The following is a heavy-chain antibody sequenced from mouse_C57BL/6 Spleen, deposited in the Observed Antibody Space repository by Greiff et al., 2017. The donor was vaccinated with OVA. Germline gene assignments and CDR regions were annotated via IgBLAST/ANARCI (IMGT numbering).Heavy chain of an antibody. CDR1: GFTFSSYG. CDR3: ARHDDYSNYNAMDY. CDR2: ISSGGSYT. Sequence: EVKLVESGGDLVKPGGSLKLSCAASGFTFSSYGMSWVRQTPDKRLEWVATISSGGSYTYYPDSVKGRFTISRDNAKNTLYLQMSSLKSEDTAMYYCARHDDYSNYNAMDYWGQGTSVTVSS. J-gene: IGHJ4*01. D-gene: IGHD2-5*01. V-gene: IGHV5-6*01.